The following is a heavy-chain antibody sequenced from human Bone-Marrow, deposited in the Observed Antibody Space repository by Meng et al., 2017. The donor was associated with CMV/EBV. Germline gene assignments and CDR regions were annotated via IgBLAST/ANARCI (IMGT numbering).Heavy chain of an antibody. CDR2: IYSTGHT. Sequence: GGSLRLSCAASGFTFSSYAMSWVRQAPGKGLQWVSVIYSTGHTFNADSVKGRFTISRDKSKNTLHLQMNSLRAEDTAVYYCARDTSWNDRVDWGQGTLVTVSS. D-gene: IGHD1-1*01. V-gene: IGHV3-53*01. J-gene: IGHJ4*01. CDR3: ARDTSWNDRVD. CDR1: GFTFSSYA.